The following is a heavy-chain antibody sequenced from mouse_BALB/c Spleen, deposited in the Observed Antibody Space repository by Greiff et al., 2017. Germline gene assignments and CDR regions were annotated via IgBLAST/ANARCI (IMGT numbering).Heavy chain of an antibody. CDR2: ISNGGSYT. CDR3: TRDTYRYDWAWFAY. V-gene: IGHV5-6-4*01. D-gene: IGHD2-14*01. Sequence: EVQGVESGGGLVKPGGSLKLSCAASGFTFSSYTMSWVRQTPEKRLEWVANISNGGSYTYYPDSVKGRVTIDRDNAKNNLYLQMSSLKSRDTAMYYCTRDTYRYDWAWFAYWGQGTLVTVSA. J-gene: IGHJ3*01. CDR1: GFTFSSYT.